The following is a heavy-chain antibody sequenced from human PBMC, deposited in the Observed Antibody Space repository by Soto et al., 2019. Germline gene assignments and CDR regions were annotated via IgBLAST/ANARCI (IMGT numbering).Heavy chain of an antibody. V-gene: IGHV5-51*01. D-gene: IGHD1-1*01. Sequence: GESLKISCQGSGYTFTDYWIVWVRQLPGKGLEWMGIIYPRDSHTTYSPSFQGQVTISDDKSLTSAFLQWSSLKASDTATYYCARFAATSGINAFDVWGPGTMVTVSS. CDR2: IYPRDSHT. J-gene: IGHJ3*01. CDR1: GYTFTDYW. CDR3: ARFAATSGINAFDV.